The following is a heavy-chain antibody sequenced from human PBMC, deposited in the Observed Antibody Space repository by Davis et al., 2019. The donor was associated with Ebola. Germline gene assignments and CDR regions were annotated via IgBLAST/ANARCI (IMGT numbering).Heavy chain of an antibody. V-gene: IGHV3-21*01. D-gene: IGHD5-18*01. Sequence: GESLKISCAASGFTFGSYSMNWVRQAPGKGLEWVSSISSSSSYIYYEDSVKGRFTISRDNAKNSLYLQMNSLRAEDTAVYYCARDTIQLWFKGGFDPCGQGTLVTVSS. CDR2: ISSSSSYI. CDR1: GFTFGSYS. J-gene: IGHJ5*02. CDR3: ARDTIQLWFKGGFDP.